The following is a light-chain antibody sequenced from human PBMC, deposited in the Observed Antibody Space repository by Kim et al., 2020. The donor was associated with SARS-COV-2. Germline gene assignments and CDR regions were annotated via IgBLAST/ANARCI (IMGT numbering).Light chain of an antibody. CDR3: QQSYSTPNT. Sequence: DIQMTQSPSSLSASVGDRVTITCRASQSIAGYLNWYRQKPGKAPKLLIYAASSLQSGVPSRFSGSESGTDFTLTISSLQPEDFATYYCQQSYSTPNTFGQGTKLEIK. CDR1: QSIAGY. V-gene: IGKV1-39*01. J-gene: IGKJ2*01. CDR2: AAS.